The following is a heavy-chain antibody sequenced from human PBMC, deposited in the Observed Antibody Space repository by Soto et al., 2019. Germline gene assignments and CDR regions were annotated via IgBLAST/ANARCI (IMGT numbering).Heavy chain of an antibody. CDR1: GGTFSSYA. J-gene: IGHJ6*02. Sequence: ASVKVSCKASGGTFSSYAISWVRQAPGQGLEWMGGIIPIFGTANYAQKFQGRVTITADESTSTAYMELSSLRSEDTAVYYCARNAGGAYVVLYGMDVCVQWTTVTVS. CDR3: ARNAGGAYVVLYGMDV. D-gene: IGHD5-12*01. CDR2: IIPIFGTA. V-gene: IGHV1-69*13.